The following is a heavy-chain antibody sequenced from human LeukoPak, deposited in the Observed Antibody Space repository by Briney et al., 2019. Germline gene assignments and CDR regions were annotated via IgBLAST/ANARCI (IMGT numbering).Heavy chain of an antibody. Sequence: GGSLRLSCAASGFTFSSYSMNWVRQAPGKGLEWVSSISSSSSYIYYADSVKGRFTISRDNAKNSLYLQMNSLRAEDTAVYYCARDPLLPYSRGWSHFDYWGQGTLVTVSS. J-gene: IGHJ4*02. V-gene: IGHV3-21*01. CDR3: ARDPLLPYSRGWSHFDY. D-gene: IGHD6-19*01. CDR1: GFTFSSYS. CDR2: ISSSSSYI.